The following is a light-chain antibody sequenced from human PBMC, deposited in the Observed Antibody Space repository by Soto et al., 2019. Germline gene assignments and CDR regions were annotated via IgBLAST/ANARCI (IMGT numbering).Light chain of an antibody. CDR2: GAS. V-gene: IGKV3-20*01. CDR1: QSGSSSY. Sequence: EIVLTQSPGTLSLSPGERATLSCRASQSGSSSYLAWYQQKSGQAPTLLIYGASSRDTCIPDRFSGSGSGTDFTLTISRLEPEDFAVYYCHQYDNSPLTFGGGNKVEIK. CDR3: HQYDNSPLT. J-gene: IGKJ4*01.